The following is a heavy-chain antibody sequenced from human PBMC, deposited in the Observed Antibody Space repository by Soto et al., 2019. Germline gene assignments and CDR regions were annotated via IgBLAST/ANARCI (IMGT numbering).Heavy chain of an antibody. Sequence: QLQLQESGPGLVKPSETLSLTCTVSGGSITSRTSYWGWVRQPPGKGLEWIANMYSGGSTYYHQPLKNRDTKKEDRSRDQLALRLTSGTGADAAEYYCGYQDYLSNGNYFALGGQGTLVTVPA. CDR2: MYSGGST. D-gene: IGHD4-4*01. V-gene: IGHV4-39*01. J-gene: IGHJ4*02. CDR3: GYQDYLSNGNYFAL. CDR1: GGSITSRTSY.